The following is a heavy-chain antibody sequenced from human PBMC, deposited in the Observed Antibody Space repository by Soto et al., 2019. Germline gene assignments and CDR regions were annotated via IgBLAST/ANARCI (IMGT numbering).Heavy chain of an antibody. D-gene: IGHD3-16*01. V-gene: IGHV4-59*01. CDR3: ARDGGTYGMDV. CDR2: IYYSGST. J-gene: IGHJ6*02. Sequence: QVQLQESGPGLVKPSETLSLTCTVSGGSISSYYWNWIRQPPGKGLEWIGYIYYSGSTNYNPSLKXRXTXSXXTSKNQFSLKLSSVTAADTAVYYCARDGGTYGMDVWGQGTTVTVSS. CDR1: GGSISSYY.